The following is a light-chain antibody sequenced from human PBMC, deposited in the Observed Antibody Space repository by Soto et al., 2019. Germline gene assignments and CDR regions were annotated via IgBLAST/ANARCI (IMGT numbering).Light chain of an antibody. CDR2: GAS. J-gene: IGKJ5*01. CDR3: QQYGSSPIT. V-gene: IGKV3-20*01. Sequence: EIVLTQSPGTLSLSPGERATLSCRASQSVRSSQLAWYQQKPGQAPRLLIYGASSRATDIPDRFSGSGSGTDFTLTISRLEPEDFAAYYCQQYGSSPITFGQGTRLEIK. CDR1: QSVRSSQ.